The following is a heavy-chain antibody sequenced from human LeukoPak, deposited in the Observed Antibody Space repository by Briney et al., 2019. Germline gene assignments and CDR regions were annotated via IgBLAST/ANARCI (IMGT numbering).Heavy chain of an antibody. J-gene: IGHJ6*02. V-gene: IGHV4-39*01. CDR3: ARGKTFYGMDV. CDR2: IYYSGST. CDR1: GGAISSSSYY. Sequence: KASETLSLTCTVSGGAISSSSYYWGWIRQPPGKGLEWIGSIYYSGSTYYNPSLKSRVTISVDTSKHQFSLKLSSVTATDTGVFHCARGKTFYGMDVWGQGTTVTVSS.